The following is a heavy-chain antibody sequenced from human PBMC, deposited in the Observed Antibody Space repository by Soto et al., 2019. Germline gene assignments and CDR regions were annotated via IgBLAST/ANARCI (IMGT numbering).Heavy chain of an antibody. CDR3: ARHRPLNMEPYGMDV. CDR2: IYPGDSDT. D-gene: IGHD1-1*01. J-gene: IGHJ6*02. V-gene: IGHV5-51*01. Sequence: GESLKISCKGSGYSFTSYWIGWVRQMPGKGLEWMGIIYPGDSDTRYSPSFQGQVTISADKSISTAYLQWSSLKASDTAMYYCARHRPLNMEPYGMDVWGQGTTVTVFS. CDR1: GYSFTSYW.